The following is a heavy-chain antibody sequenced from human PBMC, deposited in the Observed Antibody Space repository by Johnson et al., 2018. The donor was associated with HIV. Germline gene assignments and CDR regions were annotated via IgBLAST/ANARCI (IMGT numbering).Heavy chain of an antibody. Sequence: QLVESGGGLVQPGGSLRLSCAASGFTVSSNYMSWVRQSPGKGLEWVSGISWNSGIIGYADSVNGRFTISRDNAKNSLYLQMNRLRGEDTALYHCAKDMSGYDDAFDIWGQVTMVTVSS. CDR3: AKDMSGYDDAFDI. D-gene: IGHD5-12*01. CDR1: GFTVSSNY. CDR2: ISWNSGII. V-gene: IGHV3-9*01. J-gene: IGHJ3*02.